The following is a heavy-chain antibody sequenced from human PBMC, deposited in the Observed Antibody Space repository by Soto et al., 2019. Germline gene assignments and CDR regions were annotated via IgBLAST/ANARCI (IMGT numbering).Heavy chain of an antibody. V-gene: IGHV3-23*01. CDR2: ISGSGGST. CDR3: ASSTWAGGNDDLGHAFDI. Sequence: GGSLRLSCAASGFTFSSYAMSWVRQAPGKGLEWVSAISGSGGSTYYADSVKGRFTISRDNSKNTLYLQMNSLRAEDTAVYYCASSTWAGGNDDLGHAFDIWGQGTMVTVSS. D-gene: IGHD1-1*01. J-gene: IGHJ3*02. CDR1: GFTFSSYA.